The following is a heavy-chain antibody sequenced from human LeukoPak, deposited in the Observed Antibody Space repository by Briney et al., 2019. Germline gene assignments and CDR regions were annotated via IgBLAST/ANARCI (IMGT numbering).Heavy chain of an antibody. J-gene: IGHJ4*02. V-gene: IGHV3-9*01. CDR1: GFTFDDYA. Sequence: PGGSLRLSCAVSGFTFDDYAMHWVRHVPGKGLEWVSGISWNSDTTGYADSVKGRFTISRDNAKNSLYLQMNSLRTEDTALYYCAKDPFRMGRGYFDYWGQGTLVTVSS. D-gene: IGHD1-26*01. CDR3: AKDPFRMGRGYFDY. CDR2: ISWNSDTT.